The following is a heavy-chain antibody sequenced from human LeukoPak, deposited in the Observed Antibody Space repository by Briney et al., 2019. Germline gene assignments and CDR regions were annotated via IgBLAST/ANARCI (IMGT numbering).Heavy chain of an antibody. Sequence: GGSLRLSCAASGFSFSSYSMNWVRQAPGKGLEWVSSISSSSFYIYYADSVKGRFSISRDNARSSLYLQMNSLRAEDTAVYYCAREIGGSSSPGDDAFDIWGQGTMVAVSS. D-gene: IGHD6-13*01. CDR3: AREIGGSSSPGDDAFDI. V-gene: IGHV3-21*01. CDR1: GFSFSSYS. CDR2: ISSSSFYI. J-gene: IGHJ3*02.